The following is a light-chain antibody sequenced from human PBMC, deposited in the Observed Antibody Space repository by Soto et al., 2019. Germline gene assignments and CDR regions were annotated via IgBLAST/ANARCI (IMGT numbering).Light chain of an antibody. CDR3: CAYAGSSTFVI. CDR1: SSDVGSYNL. CDR2: DVT. V-gene: IGLV2-23*02. Sequence: QSVLTQPASVSGSPGQSITISCTGTSSDVGSYNLVSWYQQHPGKVPKLMIYDVTKRPSGVSNRFSGSKSGNTASLTISGLHAEDEADYYCCAYAGSSTFVIFCGGTKLTVL. J-gene: IGLJ2*01.